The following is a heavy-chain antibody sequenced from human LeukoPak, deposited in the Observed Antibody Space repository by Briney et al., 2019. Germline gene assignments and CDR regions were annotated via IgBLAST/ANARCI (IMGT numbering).Heavy chain of an antibody. J-gene: IGHJ5*02. CDR1: GFTFSDHY. CDR2: SRNKVNSYTT. CDR3: ARDLGS. Sequence: GGSQRLSCAASGFTFSDHYMDWVRQAPGKGLEWVGRSRNKVNSYTTEYAASVKGRFTISRDDSKNSLYLQMNSLKIEDTAVYYCARDLGSWGQGTLVTVSS. D-gene: IGHD3-16*01. V-gene: IGHV3-72*01.